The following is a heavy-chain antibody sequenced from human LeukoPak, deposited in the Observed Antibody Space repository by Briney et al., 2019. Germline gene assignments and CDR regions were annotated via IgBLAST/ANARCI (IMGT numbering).Heavy chain of an antibody. Sequence: ASVKVSCKASGYTFTGYYMHWVRQAPGQGLEWMGWINPNSGGTNYAQKFQGRVTMTRDTSISTAYMELSRLRSDDTAVYYCAQRFLEWSPSAYYFDYWGQGTLVTVSS. D-gene: IGHD3-3*01. CDR3: AQRFLEWSPSAYYFDY. J-gene: IGHJ4*02. CDR1: GYTFTGYY. V-gene: IGHV1-2*02. CDR2: INPNSGGT.